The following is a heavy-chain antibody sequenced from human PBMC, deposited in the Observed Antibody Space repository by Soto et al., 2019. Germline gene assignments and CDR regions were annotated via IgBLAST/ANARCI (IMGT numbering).Heavy chain of an antibody. V-gene: IGHV3-23*01. CDR3: VLSRSYNRYYFHY. J-gene: IGHJ4*02. D-gene: IGHD1-26*01. CDR1: GFTFSGYA. CDR2: ISGSGGST. Sequence: PGVSLRLSCAASGFTFSGYAMSWVRQAPGKGLEWVSSISGSGGSTYYADSVKGRFNISRDNSKNTLYLQMNTLRAEDTAIYYCVLSRSYNRYYFHYWGLGSLVTVSS.